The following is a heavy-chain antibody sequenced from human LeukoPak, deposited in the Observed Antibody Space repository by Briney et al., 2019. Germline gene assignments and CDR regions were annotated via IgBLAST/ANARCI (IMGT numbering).Heavy chain of an antibody. CDR2: IYYSGST. CDR1: GGSISSSSYY. D-gene: IGHD3-22*01. Sequence: PSETLSLTCTVSGGSISSSSYYWGWIRQPPGKGLEWIGSIYYSGSTYYNPSLKSRVTISVDTSKNQFSLKLSSVTAADTAVYYCARDITMIVGRTQPFDIWGQGTMVTVSS. CDR3: ARDITMIVGRTQPFDI. J-gene: IGHJ3*02. V-gene: IGHV4-39*07.